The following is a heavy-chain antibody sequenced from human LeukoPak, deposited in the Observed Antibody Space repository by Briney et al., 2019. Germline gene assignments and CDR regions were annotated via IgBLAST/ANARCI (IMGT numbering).Heavy chain of an antibody. CDR3: AREGRGYCSSTSCYGAFDI. J-gene: IGHJ3*02. D-gene: IGHD2-2*01. V-gene: IGHV4-61*08. CDR1: GGSINSGGYY. Sequence: PSETLSLTCAVSGGSINSGGYYWSWIRQPPGKELEWIGYIYYSGSTNYNPSLKSRVTISVDTSKIRFSLKLSSVTAADTAVYYCAREGRGYCSSTSCYGAFDIWGQGTMVTVSS. CDR2: IYYSGST.